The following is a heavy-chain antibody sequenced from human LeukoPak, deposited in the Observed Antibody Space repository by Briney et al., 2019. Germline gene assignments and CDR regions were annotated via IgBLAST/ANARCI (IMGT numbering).Heavy chain of an antibody. J-gene: IGHJ4*02. CDR3: ARDHGAVAGTNGFDY. CDR1: GFTFSSYE. V-gene: IGHV3-48*03. Sequence: PGGSLRLSCAASGFTFSSYEMNWVRQAPGKGLEWGSYISSSGSTIYYADSVRGRFTISRDNAKNSLYLQMNSLRAEDTAVYYCARDHGAVAGTNGFDYWGQGTLVTVSS. CDR2: ISSSGSTI. D-gene: IGHD6-19*01.